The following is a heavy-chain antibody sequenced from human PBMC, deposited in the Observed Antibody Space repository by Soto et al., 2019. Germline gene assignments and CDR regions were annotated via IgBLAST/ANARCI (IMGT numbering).Heavy chain of an antibody. D-gene: IGHD3-22*01. CDR1: GGSISSSSYY. Sequence: SLTCTVSGGSISSSSYYWGWIRQPPGKGLEWIGSIYYSGSTYYNPSLKSRVTISVDTSKNQFSLKLSSVTAADTAVYYCARHSGYYGSGYYYVQHFDYWGQGTLVTVSS. J-gene: IGHJ4*02. CDR2: IYYSGST. CDR3: ARHSGYYGSGYYYVQHFDY. V-gene: IGHV4-39*01.